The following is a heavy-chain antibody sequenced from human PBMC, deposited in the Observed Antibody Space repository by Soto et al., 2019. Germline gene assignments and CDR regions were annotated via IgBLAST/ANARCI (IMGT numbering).Heavy chain of an antibody. V-gene: IGHV3-11*04. CDR1: GFTFGDYF. J-gene: IGHJ5*02. Sequence: PGGSLRLSCAASGFTFGDYFMSWIRQPPGKGLEWVSYISSSSSTIYYADSVKGRSTISRDNAKNSLYLQMNSLRAEDTAVYYCARHPERIAEIGWFDPWGQGTLVTVSS. D-gene: IGHD6-13*01. CDR2: ISSSSSTI. CDR3: ARHPERIAEIGWFDP.